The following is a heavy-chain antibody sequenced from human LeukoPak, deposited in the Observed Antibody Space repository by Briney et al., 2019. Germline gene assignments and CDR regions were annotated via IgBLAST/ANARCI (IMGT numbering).Heavy chain of an antibody. CDR1: GFTFSSYA. J-gene: IGHJ4*02. V-gene: IGHV3-23*01. Sequence: GGSLRLSCAASGFTFSSYAMSWVRQAPGKGLEWGSAISGSGGSTYYADSVKGRFTISRDNYKNTLYLQMNSLRAAHTAVYYCAKDPRFYDYVWGSYRYTDEGIWGQGTLVTVSP. CDR3: AKDPRFYDYVWGSYRYTDEGI. CDR2: ISGSGGST. D-gene: IGHD3-16*02.